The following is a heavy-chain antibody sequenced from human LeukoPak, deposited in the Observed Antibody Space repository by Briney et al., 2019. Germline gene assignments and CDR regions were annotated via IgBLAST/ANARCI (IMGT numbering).Heavy chain of an antibody. J-gene: IGHJ4*02. CDR3: ARGVVANLYYFDY. CDR1: GFTFDDYG. V-gene: IGHV4-34*01. CDR2: INHSGST. D-gene: IGHD2-15*01. Sequence: GSLRLSCAASGFTFDDYGMSWIRQPPGKGLEWIGEINHSGSTNYNPSLKGRVTISVDTSKNQFSLKLSSVTAADTAVYYCARGVVANLYYFDYWGQGTLVTVSS.